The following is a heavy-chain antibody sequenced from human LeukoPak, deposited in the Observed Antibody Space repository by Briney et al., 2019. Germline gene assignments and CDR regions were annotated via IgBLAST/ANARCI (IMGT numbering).Heavy chain of an antibody. Sequence: ASVKVSCKASGYSFTNYGISWVRQAPGQGLEWVGWISAYSGETKYAPKLQGRVTMTTDTSTSTAYMELRSLRSDDTAVYYCARRGITMIVASDYWGQGTLVTVSS. D-gene: IGHD3-22*01. CDR3: ARRGITMIVASDY. V-gene: IGHV1-18*01. CDR1: GYSFTNYG. CDR2: ISAYSGET. J-gene: IGHJ4*02.